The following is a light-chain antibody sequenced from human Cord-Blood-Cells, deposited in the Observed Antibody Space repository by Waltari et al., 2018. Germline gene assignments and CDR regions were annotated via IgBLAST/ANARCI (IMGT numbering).Light chain of an antibody. CDR2: EVS. CDR1: SSDVGGYNY. V-gene: IGLV2-8*01. Sequence: QSALTQPPSASGSPGQSVTISCTGTSSDVGGYNYVSWYQQHPGKAPKLMIYEVSKLPSGVPDSFSGSKSGNTASLTVSGLQAEDEADYYCSSYAGSNNVVFGGGTKLTVL. J-gene: IGLJ2*01. CDR3: SSYAGSNNVV.